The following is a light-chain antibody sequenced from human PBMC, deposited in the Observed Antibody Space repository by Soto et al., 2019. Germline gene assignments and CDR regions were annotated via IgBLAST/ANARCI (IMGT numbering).Light chain of an antibody. CDR1: QVISTS. Sequence: DIQLTQSPSFLSPSIGESVTITCRASQVISTSLAWYQVKPGKAPKLLIYAASTLESGVPSRFSATVSGTEFSLTITSLQPEDSALYHCQQFNNWPLISFGQGTRLEIK. J-gene: IGKJ5*01. V-gene: IGKV1-9*01. CDR2: AAS. CDR3: QQFNNWPLIS.